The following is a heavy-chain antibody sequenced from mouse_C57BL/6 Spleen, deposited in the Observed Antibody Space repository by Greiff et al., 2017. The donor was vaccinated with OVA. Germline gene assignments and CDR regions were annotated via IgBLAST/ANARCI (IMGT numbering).Heavy chain of an antibody. CDR1: GYTFTTYP. Sequence: VQLQQSGAELVKPGASVKMSCKASGYTFTTYPIEWMKQNHGKSLEWIGNFHPYNDDTKYNEKFKGKATLTVDKSSSTGYLELSRLTADDAAVYDCARGENDYGTHFDYWGQGTTLTVSS. CDR2: FHPYNDDT. V-gene: IGHV1-47*01. CDR3: ARGENDYGTHFDY. J-gene: IGHJ2*01. D-gene: IGHD1-1*01.